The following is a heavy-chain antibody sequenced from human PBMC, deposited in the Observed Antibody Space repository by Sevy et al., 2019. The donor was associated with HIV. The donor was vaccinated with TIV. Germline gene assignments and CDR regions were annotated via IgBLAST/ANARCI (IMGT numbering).Heavy chain of an antibody. CDR3: ARSKVGVGDAFDI. J-gene: IGHJ3*02. CDR1: GFSFDSYG. Sequence: GGSLRLSCAVSGFSFDSYGMTWVRQAPGKGLEWVSRLNYDGSYTNYADSVKGRFTISRDNAKSTLYLQMNSLRAEDTALYYCARSKVGVGDAFDIWGQGTMVTVSS. V-gene: IGHV3-74*01. CDR2: LNYDGSYT. D-gene: IGHD3-16*01.